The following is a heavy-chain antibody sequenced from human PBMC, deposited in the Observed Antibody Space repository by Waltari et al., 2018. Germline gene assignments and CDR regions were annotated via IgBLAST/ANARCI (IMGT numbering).Heavy chain of an antibody. CDR2: IYHSGST. V-gene: IGHV4-38-2*01. CDR1: GYSISSGYY. D-gene: IGHD3-10*01. CDR3: ASHEDYYGSGDSYYYGMDV. Sequence: QVQLQESGPGLVKPSETLSLTCAVSGYSISSGYYWGWIRQPPGKGLEWIGSIYHSGSTYYNPPLKSRVTISVDTSKNQFSLKLSSVTAADTAVYYCASHEDYYGSGDSYYYGMDVWGQGTTVTVSS. J-gene: IGHJ6*02.